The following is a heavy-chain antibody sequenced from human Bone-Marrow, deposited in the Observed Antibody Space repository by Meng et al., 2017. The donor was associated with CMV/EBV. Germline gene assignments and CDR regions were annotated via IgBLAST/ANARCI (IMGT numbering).Heavy chain of an antibody. CDR3: VRDLGSTPAIFFDY. CDR2: ISAYNGQK. Sequence: ASVKVSCKASGYSFTDFGVSWVRQAPGQGLEWMGWISAYNGQKNYAQKFQGRVTMTTDTSTNTAYMDLRSLRSDDTAVYYCVRDLGSTPAIFFDYWGRGTLVTVSS. CDR1: GYSFTDFG. J-gene: IGHJ4*02. D-gene: IGHD4-23*01. V-gene: IGHV1-18*01.